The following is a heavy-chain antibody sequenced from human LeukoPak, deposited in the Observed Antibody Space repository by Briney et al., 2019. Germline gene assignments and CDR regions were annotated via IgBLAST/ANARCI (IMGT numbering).Heavy chain of an antibody. J-gene: IGHJ6*02. CDR2: MNPNSGNT. CDR3: ARDSELVLLWFGEFNYYGMDV. Sequence: ASVKVSCKASGYTFTSYDINWVRQATGQGLEWMGWMNPNSGNTGYAQKFQGRVTMTRNTSISTAYMELSSLRSEDTAVYYCARDSELVLLWFGEFNYYGMDVWGQGTTVTVSS. V-gene: IGHV1-8*01. CDR1: GYTFTSYD. D-gene: IGHD3-10*01.